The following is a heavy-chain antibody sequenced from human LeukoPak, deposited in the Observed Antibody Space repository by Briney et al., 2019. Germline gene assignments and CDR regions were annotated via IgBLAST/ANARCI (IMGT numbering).Heavy chain of an antibody. CDR3: AIDHGYSYGSPHFDY. CDR1: GFTFSDYY. CDR2: ISSSGSTI. Sequence: GGSLGLSCAASGFTFSDYYMSWIRQAQGKGLEWVSYISSSGSTIYYADSVKGRFTISRDNAKNSLYLQMNSLRAEDTAVYYCAIDHGYSYGSPHFDYWGQGTLVTVSS. J-gene: IGHJ4*02. D-gene: IGHD5-18*01. V-gene: IGHV3-11*01.